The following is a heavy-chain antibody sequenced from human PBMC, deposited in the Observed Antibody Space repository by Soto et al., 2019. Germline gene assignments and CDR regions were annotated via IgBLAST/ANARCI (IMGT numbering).Heavy chain of an antibody. D-gene: IGHD6-19*01. Sequence: VKVSCKASGGTFSSYAISWVRQAPGQGLEWMGGIIPIFGTANYAQKFQGRVTITADESTSTAYMELSSLRSEDTAVYYCARAPCAGSGWCYYYYGMDVWGQGTTVTVSS. J-gene: IGHJ6*02. CDR2: IIPIFGTA. CDR1: GGTFSSYA. V-gene: IGHV1-69*01. CDR3: ARAPCAGSGWCYYYYGMDV.